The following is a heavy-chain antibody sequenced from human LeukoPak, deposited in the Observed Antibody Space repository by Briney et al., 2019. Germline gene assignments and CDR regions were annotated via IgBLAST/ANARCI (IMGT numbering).Heavy chain of an antibody. D-gene: IGHD3-10*01. CDR2: INRDGSLT. V-gene: IGHV3-7*05. CDR1: GSTFSNYW. CDR3: ARDSQGSRTYSVDY. J-gene: IGHJ4*02. Sequence: PGGSLRLSCAASGSTFSNYWMSWVRQAPGKGLEWVANINRDGSLTYYVDSAKGRFTISRDNAKNSLYLQMNSLRAEDSALYYCARDSQGSRTYSVDYWGQGTLVTVSS.